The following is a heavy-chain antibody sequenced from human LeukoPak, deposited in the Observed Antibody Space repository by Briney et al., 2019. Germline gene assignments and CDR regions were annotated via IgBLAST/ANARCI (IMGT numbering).Heavy chain of an antibody. CDR1: GYTFTGYY. J-gene: IGHJ5*02. CDR3: ARDHSGYLNWFDP. V-gene: IGHV1-2*02. Sequence: ASVKVSCKASGYTFTGYYMHWVRQAPGQGLEWMGWINPNSGGTNYAQKFQGRVTMTRDTSISTAYMELSRLRSDDTAVYYCARDHSGYLNWFDPWGQGTLVTVSS. D-gene: IGHD5-12*01. CDR2: INPNSGGT.